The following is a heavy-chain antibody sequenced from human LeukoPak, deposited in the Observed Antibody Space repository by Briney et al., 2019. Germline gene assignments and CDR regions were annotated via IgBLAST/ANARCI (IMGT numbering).Heavy chain of an antibody. Sequence: SQTLSLTCTVSGGSISSGGYYWSWIRQHPGKGLGWIGYIYYSGSTYYNPSLKSRVTISVDTSKNQFSLKLSSVTAADTAVYYCARMVGQLIEYYFDYWGRGTLVTVSS. CDR2: IYYSGST. CDR3: ARMVGQLIEYYFDY. V-gene: IGHV4-31*03. J-gene: IGHJ4*02. CDR1: GGSISSGGYY. D-gene: IGHD1/OR15-1a*01.